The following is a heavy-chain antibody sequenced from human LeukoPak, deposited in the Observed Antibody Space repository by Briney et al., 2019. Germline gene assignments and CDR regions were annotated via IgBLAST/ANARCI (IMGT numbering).Heavy chain of an antibody. CDR1: GGTFSSYA. D-gene: IGHD3-10*01. J-gene: IGHJ6*03. CDR3: ARCYGSGSYPPTYYYYMDV. CDR2: IIPIFDTA. Sequence: SVKVSCKTSGGTFSSYAISWVRQAPGQGLEWIGDIIPIFDTANYAQKFQGRVTITADESTSTAYMELSSLRSEDTAVYYCARCYGSGSYPPTYYYYMDVWGKGTTVTISS. V-gene: IGHV1-69*01.